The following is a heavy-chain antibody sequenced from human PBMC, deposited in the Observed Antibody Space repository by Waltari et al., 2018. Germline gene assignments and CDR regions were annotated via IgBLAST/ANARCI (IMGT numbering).Heavy chain of an antibody. V-gene: IGHV3-72*01. J-gene: IGHJ5*01. CDR3: ARDTATALDS. CDR2: TKYRCNSHIT. D-gene: IGHD1-1*01. CDR1: GFTFTDHY. Sequence: EVQLVESGGGLVQPGGSLRLSCVGSGFTFTDHYMDWVRQAPGKGLEWVSRTKYRCNSHITDYAASVKGRFIGSRDDSKNSLYLQMNNLQTEDTAVYYCARDTATALDSWGQGTLVIVSS.